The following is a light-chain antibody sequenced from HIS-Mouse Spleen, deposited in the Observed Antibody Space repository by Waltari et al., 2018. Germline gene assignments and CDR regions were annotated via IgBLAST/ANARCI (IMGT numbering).Light chain of an antibody. CDR3: SSYTSSSTEV. CDR1: SSDVGGYNY. J-gene: IGLJ2*01. V-gene: IGLV2-14*03. CDR2: DVS. Sequence: QSALTQPASVSGSPGQPITISCTGTSSDVGGYNYVFWYQQHPGKAPKLMIYDVSNRPSGVSNRFSGSKSGNTASLTISGLQAEDEADYYCSSYTSSSTEVFGGGTKLTVL.